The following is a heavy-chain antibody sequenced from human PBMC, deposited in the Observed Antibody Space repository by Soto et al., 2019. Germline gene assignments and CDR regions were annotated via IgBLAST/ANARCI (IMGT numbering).Heavy chain of an antibody. CDR2: VSYDGDDQ. Sequence: WVAFVSYDGDDQYYADSVKGRFTVSRDNSGNTLHLQMNSLRAEDTALYYCAKDMPPRAITYGLRGWYFDLWGRGTLVTVSS. CDR3: AKDMPPRAITYGLRGWYFDL. J-gene: IGHJ2*01. D-gene: IGHD3-10*01. V-gene: IGHV3-30-3*02.